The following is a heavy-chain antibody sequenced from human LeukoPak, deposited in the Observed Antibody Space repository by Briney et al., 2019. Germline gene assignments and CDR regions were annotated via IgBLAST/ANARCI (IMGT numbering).Heavy chain of an antibody. CDR1: GFPFSTYT. CDR3: AKGASPFDY. J-gene: IGHJ4*02. V-gene: IGHV3-23*01. Sequence: GGSLRLSCAASGFPFSTYTVSWVRQAPGKGLQWVSSIIGGDATIYYADSAKGRFTISRDISKNTLYLQMNSLRAEDTAIYYCAKGASPFDYLGQGTLVTVSS. CDR2: IIGGDATI.